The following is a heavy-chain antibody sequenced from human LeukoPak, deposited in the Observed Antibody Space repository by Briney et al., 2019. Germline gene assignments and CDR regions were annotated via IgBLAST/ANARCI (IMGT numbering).Heavy chain of an antibody. CDR2: ISAYNGNT. Sequence: ASVKVSCKASGYTFTSYGISWVRQAPGQGLEWMGWISAYNGNTNYAQKLQGRVTMTTDTSTSTAYMELRSLRSDDTAVYYCARDRVGRWWRAAAGDDAFDIWGQGTMVTVSS. J-gene: IGHJ3*02. CDR1: GYTFTSYG. CDR3: ARDRVGRWWRAAAGDDAFDI. D-gene: IGHD6-13*01. V-gene: IGHV1-18*01.